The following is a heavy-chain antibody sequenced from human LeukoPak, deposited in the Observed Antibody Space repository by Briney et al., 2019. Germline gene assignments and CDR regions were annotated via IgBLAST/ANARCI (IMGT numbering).Heavy chain of an antibody. Sequence: GGSLRLSCPASGFTFSSYGMHWVRQAPGKGLEWVAFIRNDGSNKYYADSVKGRFTISRDIRKNTLYLQMNSLRTEDTAVYYCAKAASGWYYDYWGQGTLVTVSS. V-gene: IGHV3-30*02. CDR2: IRNDGSNK. J-gene: IGHJ4*02. CDR3: AKAASGWYYDY. CDR1: GFTFSSYG. D-gene: IGHD6-19*01.